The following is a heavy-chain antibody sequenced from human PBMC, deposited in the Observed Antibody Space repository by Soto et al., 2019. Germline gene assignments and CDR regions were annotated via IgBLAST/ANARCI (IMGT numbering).Heavy chain of an antibody. D-gene: IGHD1-1*01. CDR2: ISAHNGNT. V-gene: IGHV1-18*01. CDR3: AGGRYGDY. Sequence: QVHLVQSGAEVKKPGASVKVSCKGSGYGFTTYGITWVRQAPGQGLEWMAWISAHNGNTNYARKLQGRVTATRDTSTSTAYMELRSLRSDDTALYYCAGGRYGDYWGRGALVTVS. J-gene: IGHJ4*02. CDR1: GYGFTTYG.